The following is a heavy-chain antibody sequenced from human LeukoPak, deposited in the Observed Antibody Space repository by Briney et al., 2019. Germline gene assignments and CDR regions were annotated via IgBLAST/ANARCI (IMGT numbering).Heavy chain of an antibody. D-gene: IGHD2-21*02. CDR3: ARYGDPNYYFDY. CDR2: VYTSGDA. CDR1: GGSISSYY. Sequence: SETLSLTCTVSGGSISSYYWSWIRLPAGKGLEWIGRVYTSGDAKYNPSLETRVSMSLDTSKNQFSLKLSSVTAADTAVYYCARYGDPNYYFDYWGQGTLVTVSS. J-gene: IGHJ4*02. V-gene: IGHV4-4*07.